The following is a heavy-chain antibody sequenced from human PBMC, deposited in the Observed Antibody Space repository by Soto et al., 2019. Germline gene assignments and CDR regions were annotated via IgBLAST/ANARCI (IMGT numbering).Heavy chain of an antibody. CDR1: CGSISSYY. CDR3: GRGQRRYCSSTSCSEPTLLDY. CDR2: IYYSGST. Sequence: QVQLQESGPGLVKPSETLSLPCTVSCGSISSYYWSWIRQPPVKGLEWIGYIYYSGSTNYNPSLKSRVTISVDTSKNEFSLKLSSVTAGDTAVYYCGRGQRRYCSSTSCSEPTLLDYWGQGTLVTVSS. J-gene: IGHJ4*02. V-gene: IGHV4-59*01. D-gene: IGHD2-2*01.